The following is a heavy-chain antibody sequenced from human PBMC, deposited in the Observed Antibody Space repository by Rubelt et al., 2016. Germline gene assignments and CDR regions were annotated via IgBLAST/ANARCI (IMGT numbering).Heavy chain of an antibody. Sequence: QVQLQQWGAGLLKPSETLSLTCAVYGGSFSGHFWSWIRKPPGKGLAWIGEINHGGSTNSNPPHKSRVTMSGDTPKNQFTLKLSSVTAADTAVYYCARVGSYREDYWGQGTVVTVSS. CDR1: GGSFSGHF. V-gene: IGHV4-34*01. CDR3: ARVGSYREDY. D-gene: IGHD1-26*01. CDR2: INHGGST. J-gene: IGHJ4*02.